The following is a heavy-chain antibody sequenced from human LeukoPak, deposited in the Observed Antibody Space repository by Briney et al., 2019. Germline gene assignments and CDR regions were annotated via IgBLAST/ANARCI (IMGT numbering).Heavy chain of an antibody. CDR2: INPNSGGT. V-gene: IGHV1-2*02. Sequence: ASVKVSCKASGYTFTGYYLHWVRQAPGQGPEWMGWINPNSGGTNYAQKFQGRVTMSRDTSISTAYMELAFLRADDTAVYYCARELRRRWYFDLWGRGTLVTVSS. CDR1: GYTFTGYY. CDR3: ARELRRRWYFDL. D-gene: IGHD3-10*01. J-gene: IGHJ2*01.